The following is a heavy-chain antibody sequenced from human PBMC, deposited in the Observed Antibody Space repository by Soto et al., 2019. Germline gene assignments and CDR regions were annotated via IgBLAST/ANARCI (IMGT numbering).Heavy chain of an antibody. D-gene: IGHD3-22*01. Sequence: GASVKVSCKASGYTFTSYGISWVRQAPGQGLEWMGWISAYNGNTNYAQKLQGRVTMTTDTSTSTAYMELRSLRSDDTAVYYCARDYYYDSRRYYRPFDYWGQGTLVTVSS. CDR1: GYTFTSYG. CDR2: ISAYNGNT. J-gene: IGHJ4*02. V-gene: IGHV1-18*01. CDR3: ARDYYYDSRRYYRPFDY.